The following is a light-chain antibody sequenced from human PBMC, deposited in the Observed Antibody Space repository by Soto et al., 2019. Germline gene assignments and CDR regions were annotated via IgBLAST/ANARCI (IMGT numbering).Light chain of an antibody. J-gene: IGLJ2*01. V-gene: IGLV2-11*01. CDR2: DVS. CDR1: SSDVGGYNY. CDR3: CSYAGIYTLV. Sequence: QSALTQPRSVSGSPGQSVTISCTGTSSDVGGYNYVSWYQQHPGKAPKLMIYDVSKRPSGVPDRFSGTKSGNTASLTISGHQAEDEADYYCCSYAGIYTLVFGGGTQLTVL.